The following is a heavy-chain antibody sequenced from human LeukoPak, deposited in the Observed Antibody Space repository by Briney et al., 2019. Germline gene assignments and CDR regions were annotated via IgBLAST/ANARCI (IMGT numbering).Heavy chain of an antibody. J-gene: IGHJ4*02. CDR3: VRNSDYSAIDY. CDR2: SRNKGNSYTT. CDR1: GFTFSDHY. V-gene: IGHV3-72*01. D-gene: IGHD5-12*01. Sequence: PGGSLRLSCAASGFTFSDHYMDWVRQAPGKGLEWVGRSRNKGNSYTTEYAASVKGRFTISRDDSKNSLYLQMNSLKTEDTAVYYSVRNSDYSAIDYWGQGTLVTVSS.